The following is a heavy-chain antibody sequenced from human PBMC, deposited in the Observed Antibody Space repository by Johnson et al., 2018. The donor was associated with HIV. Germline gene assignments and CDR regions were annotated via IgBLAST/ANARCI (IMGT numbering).Heavy chain of an antibody. Sequence: VQLVESGGGVVQPGGSLRLSCAASGFTFDDYAMHWVRQAPGKGLEWVSVISWDGGSTYYADSVKGRFTISRDNSKNSLYLQMNSLRVEDTALYYCAKDTRMTTVTPGALNIWGQGTMVTVSS. CDR2: ISWDGGST. V-gene: IGHV3-43D*03. CDR3: AKDTRMTTVTPGALNI. CDR1: GFTFDDYA. D-gene: IGHD4-11*01. J-gene: IGHJ3*02.